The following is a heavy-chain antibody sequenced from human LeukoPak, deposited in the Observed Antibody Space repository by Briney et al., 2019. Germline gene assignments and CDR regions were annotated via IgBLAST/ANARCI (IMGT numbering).Heavy chain of an antibody. CDR1: GGSIRSSNW. CDR3: ARGVPHGTMTTRAFDI. J-gene: IGHJ3*02. Sequence: PSETLSLTCAVSGGSIRSSNWWSWVRQPPGKGLEWIGEIYHSGSTNYNPSLKSRVTISVDKSKNQFSLKLSSVTAADTAVYFCARGVPHGTMTTRAFDIWGQGTMVTVSS. CDR2: IYHSGST. D-gene: IGHD4-17*01. V-gene: IGHV4-4*02.